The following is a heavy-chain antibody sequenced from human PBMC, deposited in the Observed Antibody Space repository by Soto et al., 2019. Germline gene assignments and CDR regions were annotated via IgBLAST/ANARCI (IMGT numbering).Heavy chain of an antibody. CDR2: INPNTGDT. D-gene: IGHD3-3*01. V-gene: IGHV1-2*02. Sequence: QVQLEQSGAEVKKPGAAVKVSCKASGYTFTAYWLHWLRQAPGQGLEWMAWINPNTGDTGFAQKFQGRVTMTRDTSIRTAYMEVSSLRPEDTAVYYCARGPSSGAFDICGQGTMVSVSS. CDR1: GYTFTAYW. J-gene: IGHJ3*02. CDR3: ARGPSSGAFDI.